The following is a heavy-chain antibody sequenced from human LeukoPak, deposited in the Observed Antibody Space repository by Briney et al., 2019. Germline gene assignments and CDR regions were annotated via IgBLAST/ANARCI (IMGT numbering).Heavy chain of an antibody. CDR2: IYSGGST. Sequence: GGSLRLSCAASGFTVSSNYMSWVRQAPGKGLEWVSVIYSGGSTYYADSVKGRFTISRDNSKNTLYLQMNSLGAEDTAVYYCARDGGSSYYDSSGYYDYWGQGTLVTVSS. V-gene: IGHV3-66*01. CDR3: ARDGGSSYYDSSGYYDY. CDR1: GFTVSSNY. D-gene: IGHD3-22*01. J-gene: IGHJ4*02.